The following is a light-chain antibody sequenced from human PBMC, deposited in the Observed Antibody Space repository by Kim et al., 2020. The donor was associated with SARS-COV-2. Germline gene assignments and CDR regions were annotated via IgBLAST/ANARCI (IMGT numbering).Light chain of an antibody. Sequence: SPGERAPLSRRASQGVSSHLAWYQQNPGQAPRLLIYGASPRATGIPARFSGSGSGTEFTLTISSLQSEDFAVYYCQQYNNWPPWTFGQGTKVDIK. CDR3: QQYNNWPPWT. CDR2: GAS. J-gene: IGKJ1*01. V-gene: IGKV3-15*01. CDR1: QGVSSH.